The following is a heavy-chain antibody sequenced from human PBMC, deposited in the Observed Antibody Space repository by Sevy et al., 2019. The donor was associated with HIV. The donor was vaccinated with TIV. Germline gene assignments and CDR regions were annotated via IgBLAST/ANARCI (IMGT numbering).Heavy chain of an antibody. V-gene: IGHV1-46*01. CDR1: GYTFTNYY. CDR3: ARGNYYDNSGFPLYYFDY. Sequence: ASVKVSCKASGYTFTNYYLHWVRQAPGQGLEWMGIIHPSGGRRSYAQKFQGRVTMTSDTSTTTVYMDLSSLRSEDTAVYYCARGNYYDNSGFPLYYFDYWGRGTPVTVSS. CDR2: IHPSGGRR. D-gene: IGHD3-22*01. J-gene: IGHJ4*02.